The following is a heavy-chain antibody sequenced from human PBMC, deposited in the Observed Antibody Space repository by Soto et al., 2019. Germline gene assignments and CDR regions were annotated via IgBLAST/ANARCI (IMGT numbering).Heavy chain of an antibody. CDR2: ISYDGNLK. CDR1: GFTFSSYG. V-gene: IGHV3-30*18. CDR3: AKDKKGSGSYASYYFDS. D-gene: IGHD1-26*01. J-gene: IGHJ4*02. Sequence: GGSLRLSCAASGFTFSSYGMHWVRQAPGKGLEWVTVISYDGNLKYYADSVRGRFTISRDSSKNTLYLQMNSLRAEDTAVYHCAKDKKGSGSYASYYFDSWGQGTLVTVSS.